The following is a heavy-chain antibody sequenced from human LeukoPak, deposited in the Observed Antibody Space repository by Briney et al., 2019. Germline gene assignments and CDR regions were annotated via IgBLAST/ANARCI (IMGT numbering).Heavy chain of an antibody. D-gene: IGHD3-3*01. J-gene: IGHJ4*02. CDR3: ARVGDFWSGYYTGTVDY. Sequence: GGSLRLSCAASGFTFSSYSMNWVRQAPGKGLEWVSSISSSSSYIYYADSVKGRFTISRDNAKSSLYLQMNSLRAEDTAVYYCARVGDFWSGYYTGTVDYWGQGTLVTISS. V-gene: IGHV3-21*01. CDR1: GFTFSSYS. CDR2: ISSSSSYI.